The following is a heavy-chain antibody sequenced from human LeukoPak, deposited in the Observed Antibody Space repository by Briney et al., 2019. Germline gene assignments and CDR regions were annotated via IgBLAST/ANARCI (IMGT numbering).Heavy chain of an antibody. J-gene: IGHJ4*02. CDR1: GYSINSGYY. D-gene: IGHD4-17*01. Sequence: SETLSLTCTVSGYSINSGYYWGWIRQPPGKGLEWIAIIYHSGSTYYNPSLKSRVTVSVDTSKNQFSLKLSSVTAADTAVYYCARDADYGDYVWFDYWGQGTLVTVSS. V-gene: IGHV4-38-2*02. CDR2: IYHSGST. CDR3: ARDADYGDYVWFDY.